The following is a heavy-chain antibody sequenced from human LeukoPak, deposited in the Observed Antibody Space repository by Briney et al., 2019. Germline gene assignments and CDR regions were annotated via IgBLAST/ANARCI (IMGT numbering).Heavy chain of an antibody. CDR3: ARDNGVVVAATPDY. V-gene: IGHV3-33*01. CDR1: GFTFSSYG. CDR2: IWYDGSNK. D-gene: IGHD2-15*01. J-gene: IGHJ4*02. Sequence: PGGSLRLSCAASGFTFSSYGMHWVRQAPGKGLEWVAVIWYDGSNKYYADSVKGRFTISRDNSENTLYLQMNSLRAEDTAVYYCARDNGVVVAATPDYWGQGTLVTVSS.